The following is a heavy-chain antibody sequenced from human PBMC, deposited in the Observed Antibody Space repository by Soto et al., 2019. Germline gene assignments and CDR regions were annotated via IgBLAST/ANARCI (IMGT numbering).Heavy chain of an antibody. J-gene: IGHJ6*02. CDR1: GFTFSSYE. CDR3: ARDRFSPVGYDILTGYYIPYYYYGMDV. D-gene: IGHD3-9*01. CDR2: ISSSGSTI. V-gene: IGHV3-48*03. Sequence: PGGSLRLSCAASGFTFSSYEMNWVRQAPGKGLEWVSYISSSGSTIYYADSVEGRFTISRDNAKNSLYLQMNSLRAEDTAVYYCARDRFSPVGYDILTGYYIPYYYYGMDVWGQGTTVTVSS.